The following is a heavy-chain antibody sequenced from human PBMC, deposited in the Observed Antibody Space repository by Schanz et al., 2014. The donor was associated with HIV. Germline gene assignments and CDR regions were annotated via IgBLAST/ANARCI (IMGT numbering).Heavy chain of an antibody. D-gene: IGHD4-4*01. J-gene: IGHJ6*02. CDR2: IWYDGSNK. V-gene: IGHV3-33*01. Sequence: QVQLVESGGGVVQPGRSLRLSCAVSGFTFSSYGMHWVRQAPGKGLEWVAVIWYDGSNKYYADSVKGRFTISRDNSKKTVFLQMNNLRAEDTAVYYCARDRLHPGNGMDVWGQGTTVTVSS. CDR3: ARDRLHPGNGMDV. CDR1: GFTFSSYG.